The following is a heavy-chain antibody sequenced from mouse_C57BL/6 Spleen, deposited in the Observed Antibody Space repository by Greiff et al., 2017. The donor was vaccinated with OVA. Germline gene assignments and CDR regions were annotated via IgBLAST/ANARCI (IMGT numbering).Heavy chain of an antibody. Sequence: QVQLQQPGAELVKPGASVKLSCKASGYTFTSYWMQWVKQRPGQGLEWIGEIDPSDSYTNYNQKFKGKATLTLDTSSSTAYMQLSSLTSEDSAVYYCARRGPITTVVARIYFDYWGQGTTLTVSS. CDR1: GYTFTSYW. D-gene: IGHD1-1*01. CDR2: IDPSDSYT. V-gene: IGHV1-50*01. J-gene: IGHJ2*01. CDR3: ARRGPITTVVARIYFDY.